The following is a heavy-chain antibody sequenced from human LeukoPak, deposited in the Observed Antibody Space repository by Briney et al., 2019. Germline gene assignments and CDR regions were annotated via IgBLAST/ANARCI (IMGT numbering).Heavy chain of an antibody. D-gene: IGHD6-13*01. V-gene: IGHV4-59*01. CDR1: GGSISSYY. CDR2: IYYSGST. CDR3: ARGGTAAAAPLGY. J-gene: IGHJ4*02. Sequence: PSKTLSLTCTVSGGSISSYYWSWIRQPPGKGLEWIGYIYYSGSTNYNPSLKSRVTISVDTSKNQFSLKLSSVTAADTAVYYCARGGTAAAAPLGYWGQGTLVTVSS.